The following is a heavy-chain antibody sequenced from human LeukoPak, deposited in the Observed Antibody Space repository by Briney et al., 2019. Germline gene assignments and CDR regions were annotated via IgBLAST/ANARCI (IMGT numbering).Heavy chain of an antibody. J-gene: IGHJ4*02. CDR3: TTAPISRGVSDY. D-gene: IGHD3-10*01. V-gene: IGHV3-15*01. CDR1: GFTFSDAG. Sequence: GRCLRLSSADSGFTFSDAGTSWVRQAPRRGLGWVGRSKSKTDGAATDYAAPVEGRLNISRDDSKNTLFLQKNSPRTEDTAVYYCTTAPISRGVSDYWGQGTLVTVSS. CDR2: SKSKTDGAAT.